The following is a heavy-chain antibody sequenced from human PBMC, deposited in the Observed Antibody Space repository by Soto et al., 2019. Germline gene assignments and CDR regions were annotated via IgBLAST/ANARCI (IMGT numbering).Heavy chain of an antibody. CDR3: ARDLAYIREY. V-gene: IGHV1-18*01. J-gene: IGHJ4*02. CDR1: GCTFTDYG. Sequence: QVQLLQSGPEVRKPGASVKVSCKTSGCTFTDYGIRWVRQAPGQGLEWMGWISTAHADIGYAQKFQGRVTMTKDTSTSTSFMELRSLRSDDTAIYYCARDLAYIREYWGQGTQVTVSS. CDR2: ISTAHADI. D-gene: IGHD3-10*01.